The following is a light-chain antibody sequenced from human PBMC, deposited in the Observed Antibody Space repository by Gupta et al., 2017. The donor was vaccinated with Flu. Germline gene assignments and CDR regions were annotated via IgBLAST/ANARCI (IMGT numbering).Light chain of an antibody. CDR1: QSVLYSSNNKNY. CDR2: WAS. Sequence: DIVMTQSPDSLAVSLGERATINCKSSQSVLYSSNNKNYLAWYQQKPGQPPKLLIYWASTRESGVPDRFSGSGSGTDFTLTISSLQAEDVAVYYCQQYYSTAVTFGHGTKVDIK. CDR3: QQYYSTAVT. V-gene: IGKV4-1*01. J-gene: IGKJ3*01.